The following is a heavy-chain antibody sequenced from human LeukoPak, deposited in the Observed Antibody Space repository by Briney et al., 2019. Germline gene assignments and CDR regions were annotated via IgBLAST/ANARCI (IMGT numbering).Heavy chain of an antibody. D-gene: IGHD3-10*01. Sequence: GGSLRLSCVASGFSLSXFQMYWVRQAPGKXXEWVXIISXDXSTXXXXXXXXGXXTISRXTASNTMHLEMNNLRIEDTAVYYCMRDYMGWFDPRGQGSLVTVSS. CDR2: ISXDXSTX. V-gene: IGHV3-30-3*01. J-gene: IGHJ5*02. CDR3: MRDYMGWFDP. CDR1: GFSLSXFQ.